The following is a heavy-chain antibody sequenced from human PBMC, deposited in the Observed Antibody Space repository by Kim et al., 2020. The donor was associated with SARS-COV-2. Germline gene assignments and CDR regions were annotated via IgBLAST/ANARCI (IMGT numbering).Heavy chain of an antibody. D-gene: IGHD4-4*01. V-gene: IGHV3-9*01. CDR1: GFTFDDYA. CDR3: AKVHQPYSVFYYYVMDV. CDR2: ISWNSGTI. J-gene: IGHJ6*02. Sequence: GGSLRLSCTAFGFTFDDYAMNWVRQAPGKGLEWVSGISWNSGTIDYADSVKGRFTISRDNAKKSLYLQMNSLRAEDTALYYCAKVHQPYSVFYYYVMDVWGQGTTVTVSS.